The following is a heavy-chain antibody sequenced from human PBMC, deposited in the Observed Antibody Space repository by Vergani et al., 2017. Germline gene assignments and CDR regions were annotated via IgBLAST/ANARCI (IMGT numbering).Heavy chain of an antibody. CDR2: IYHSAST. Sequence: QVQLQESGPGLVKPSETLSLTCAVSGYSISSGYYWGWIRQPPGKGLEWIGSIYHSASTYYNPSLKSRVTISVDTSKNQFSLKLSSVTAADTAVYYCARHSPAANWFDPWGQGTLVTVSS. D-gene: IGHD2-2*01. V-gene: IGHV4-38-2*01. CDR1: GYSISSGYY. J-gene: IGHJ5*02. CDR3: ARHSPAANWFDP.